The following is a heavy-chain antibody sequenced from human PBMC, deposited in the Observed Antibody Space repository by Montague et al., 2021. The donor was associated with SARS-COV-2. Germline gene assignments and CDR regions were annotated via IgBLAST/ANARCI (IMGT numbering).Heavy chain of an antibody. Sequence: NLSLTCTVSGGSISSGGYYWSWIRQHPGKGLEWIGYIYYSGSTYYNPSLKSRVTISVDTSKNQFSLKLSSVTAADTAVYYCARVEFDGGYDSVPLDVWGQGTTVTVSS. D-gene: IGHD5-12*01. J-gene: IGHJ6*02. V-gene: IGHV4-31*03. CDR1: GGSISSGGYY. CDR3: ARVEFDGGYDSVPLDV. CDR2: IYYSGST.